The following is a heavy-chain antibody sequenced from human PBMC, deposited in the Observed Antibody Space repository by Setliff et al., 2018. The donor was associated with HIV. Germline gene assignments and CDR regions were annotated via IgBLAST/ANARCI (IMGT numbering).Heavy chain of an antibody. CDR2: IHSSGST. V-gene: IGHV4-4*09. J-gene: IGHJ4*02. Sequence: SETLSLTCTVSGGSVNDFYCNWIRQPPGKGPEWIGYIHSSGSTLYNPSLKSRITISLDTSKEQFSLELSSAPAADTAVYYCATLDHSGGNFLAYWGQGSLVTVSS. D-gene: IGHD2-21*02. CDR3: ATLDHSGGNFLAY. CDR1: GGSVNDFY.